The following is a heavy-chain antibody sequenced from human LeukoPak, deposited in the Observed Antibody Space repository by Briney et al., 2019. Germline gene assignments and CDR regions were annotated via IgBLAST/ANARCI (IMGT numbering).Heavy chain of an antibody. CDR2: ISAYNGNT. Sequence: ASVTVSFKASGGTFINYAISWVRQAPGQGLEWMGWISAYNGNTNYAQKLQGRVTMTTDTSTSTAYMELRSLRSDDTAVYYCARAYCSSTSCSGYFDYWGQGTLVTVSS. J-gene: IGHJ4*02. CDR1: GGTFINYA. CDR3: ARAYCSSTSCSGYFDY. D-gene: IGHD2-2*01. V-gene: IGHV1-18*01.